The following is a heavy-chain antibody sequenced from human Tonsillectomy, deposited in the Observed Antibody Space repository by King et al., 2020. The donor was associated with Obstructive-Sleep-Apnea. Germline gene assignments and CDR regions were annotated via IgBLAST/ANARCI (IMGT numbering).Heavy chain of an antibody. D-gene: IGHD3-22*01. V-gene: IGHV3-30*02. CDR2: MRYDGNVK. J-gene: IGHJ4*02. CDR1: GFSFSTYC. CDR3: AKGAMIVVVMEYFDY. Sequence: VQLVEAGGGVVQPERFLRLSCAASGFSFSTYCMHWFRQAPGKGLEWGAFMRYDGNVKYYDDSVKGRFTISRDDSKNTLSLQMNSLTAEDTAVYYCAKGAMIVVVMEYFDYWGQGTLVTVSS.